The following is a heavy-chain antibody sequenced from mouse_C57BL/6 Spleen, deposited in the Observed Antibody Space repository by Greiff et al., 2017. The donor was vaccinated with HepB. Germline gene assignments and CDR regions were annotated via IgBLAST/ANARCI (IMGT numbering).Heavy chain of an antibody. CDR3: ARERKVYDGYAEYFDV. CDR2: INPSSGYT. V-gene: IGHV1-7*01. D-gene: IGHD2-3*01. Sequence: VHLVESGAELAKPGASVKLSCKASGYTFTSYWMHWVKQRPGQGLEWIGYINPSSGYTKYNQKFKDKATLTADKSSSTAYMQLSSLTYEDSAVYYCARERKVYDGYAEYFDVWGTGTTVTVSS. CDR1: GYTFTSYW. J-gene: IGHJ1*03.